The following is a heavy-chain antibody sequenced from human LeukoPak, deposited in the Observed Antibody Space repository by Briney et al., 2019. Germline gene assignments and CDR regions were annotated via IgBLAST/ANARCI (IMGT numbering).Heavy chain of an antibody. CDR3: ARGSGGIQPVIL. D-gene: IGHD5-18*01. V-gene: IGHV4-34*01. CDR2: INHSGST. CDR1: GGSSSGYY. Sequence: SETLSLTCAVYGGSSSGYYWSWIRQPPGKGLEWIGEINHSGSTNYNPSPKSRVTISVDTSKNQFSLKLSSVTAADTAVYYCARGSGGIQPVILWGQGTLVTVSS. J-gene: IGHJ4*02.